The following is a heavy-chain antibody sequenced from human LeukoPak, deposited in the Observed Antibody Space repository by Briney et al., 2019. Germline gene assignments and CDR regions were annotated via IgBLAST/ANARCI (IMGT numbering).Heavy chain of an antibody. J-gene: IGHJ5*02. CDR2: IDHTGST. D-gene: IGHD1-14*01. CDR1: DDSITIYY. Sequence: PSETLSLTCTVSDDSITIYYWTWIRQPPGKGLEWIGYIDHTGSTNYNPSLNSRVTISRDTSKNHFSLELSSVTAADTAVYYCATSANHGWFDPWGQGTLVTVSS. CDR3: ATSANHGWFDP. V-gene: IGHV4-59*01.